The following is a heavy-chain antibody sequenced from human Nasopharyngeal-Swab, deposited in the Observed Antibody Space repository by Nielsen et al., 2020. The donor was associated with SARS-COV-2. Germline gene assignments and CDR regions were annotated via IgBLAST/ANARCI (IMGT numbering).Heavy chain of an antibody. D-gene: IGHD6-6*01. CDR2: ISSSSSYI. CDR1: GFTFSSYG. Sequence: GESLKISCAASGFTFSSYGMHWVRQAPGKGLEWVSSISSSSSYIYYADSVKGRFTISRDNAKNSLYLQMNSLRAEDTAVYYCASHPASSSSVYYYYGMDVWGQGTTVTVSS. CDR3: ASHPASSSSVYYYYGMDV. V-gene: IGHV3-21*01. J-gene: IGHJ6*02.